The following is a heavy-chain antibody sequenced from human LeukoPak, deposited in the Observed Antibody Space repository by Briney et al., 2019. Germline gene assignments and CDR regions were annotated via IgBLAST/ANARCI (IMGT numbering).Heavy chain of an antibody. Sequence: PGGSLRLSCAASGFTFSSYSMNWVRQAPGKGLEWVSSISSSSSYIYYADSVKGRFTISRDNAKNSLYLQMNSLRAEDTAVYYCARDCGGDCSPRIYYFDYWGQGTLVTVSS. CDR1: GFTFSSYS. V-gene: IGHV3-21*01. D-gene: IGHD2-21*02. J-gene: IGHJ4*02. CDR2: ISSSSSYI. CDR3: ARDCGGDCSPRIYYFDY.